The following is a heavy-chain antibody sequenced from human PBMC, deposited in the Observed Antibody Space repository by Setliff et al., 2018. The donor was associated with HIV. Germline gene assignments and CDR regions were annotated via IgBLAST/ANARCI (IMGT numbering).Heavy chain of an antibody. D-gene: IGHD2-15*01. Sequence: VKVSCKSSSFTFSSSALQWVRQARGQRLEWIGWIVVGSSKTKYAERFQERVTLTLDMSTTTTYMELRGLRSEDTATYYCAASPTSCSGGSCYDHWGQGTLVTVSS. V-gene: IGHV1-58*01. CDR1: SFTFSSSA. CDR3: AASPTSCSGGSCYDH. J-gene: IGHJ5*02. CDR2: IVVGSSKT.